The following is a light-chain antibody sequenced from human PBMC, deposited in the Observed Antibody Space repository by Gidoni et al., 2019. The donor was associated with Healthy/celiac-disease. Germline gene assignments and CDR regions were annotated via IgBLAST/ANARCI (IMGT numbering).Light chain of an antibody. V-gene: IGLV3-19*01. Sequence: SSELTQDPAVSVALGQTFRITCQGDSLRSYYASWYQKKPGPAPVLVIYGKNNRPSGIPDRFSGSSSGNTASLTITGAQAEDEADYYCNSRDSSGNHVVFGGGTKLTVL. CDR2: GKN. CDR1: SLRSYY. J-gene: IGLJ2*01. CDR3: NSRDSSGNHVV.